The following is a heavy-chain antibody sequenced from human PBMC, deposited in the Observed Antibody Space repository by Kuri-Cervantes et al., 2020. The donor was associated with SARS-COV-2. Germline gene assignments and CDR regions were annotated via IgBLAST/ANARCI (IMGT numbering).Heavy chain of an antibody. Sequence: SVKVSCKTSGGSFHIYSITWVRQAPGQGLEWMGGIIPTFVAPSYAQTFQGGVTITADDSTRTAYMELSSLRSEDTAVYYCARVRGGGLGNWGQGTLVTVSS. V-gene: IGHV1-69*13. CDR1: GGSFHIYS. CDR3: ARVRGGGLGN. D-gene: IGHD3-10*01. CDR2: IIPTFVAP. J-gene: IGHJ4*02.